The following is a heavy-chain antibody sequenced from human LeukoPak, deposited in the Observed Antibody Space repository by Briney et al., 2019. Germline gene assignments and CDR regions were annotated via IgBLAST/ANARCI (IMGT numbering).Heavy chain of an antibody. CDR3: ARDWGKGDY. CDR2: TTSSGGTI. J-gene: IGHJ4*02. V-gene: IGHV3-48*01. Sequence: GGSLRLSCAAFGFTFSSYSMNWVRQAPGKGLEWLSYTTSSGGTIYYADSVKGRFTISRDNSKNTLYLQMNSLRAEDTAVYYRARDWGKGDYWGQGTLVTVSS. D-gene: IGHD3-16*01. CDR1: GFTFSSYS.